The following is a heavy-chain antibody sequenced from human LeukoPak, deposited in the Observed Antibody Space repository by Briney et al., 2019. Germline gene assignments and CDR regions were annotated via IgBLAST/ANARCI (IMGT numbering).Heavy chain of an antibody. CDR1: GGSITSRDYY. D-gene: IGHD2/OR15-2a*01. Sequence: SETLSLTCTVSGGSITSRDYYWGWIRQPPGKGLEWIASIYYSGTTHYNPSHQSRVTISVDTSKNQFSLKLTSVTAADTAVYYCARPLDTTFFNAFDIWGQGTMVTVSS. CDR2: IYYSGTT. CDR3: ARPLDTTFFNAFDI. V-gene: IGHV4-39*01. J-gene: IGHJ3*02.